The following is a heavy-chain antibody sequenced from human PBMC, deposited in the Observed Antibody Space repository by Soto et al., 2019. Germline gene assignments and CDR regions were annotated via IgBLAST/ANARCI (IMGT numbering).Heavy chain of an antibody. CDR3: AKETSYCSGGSCYSYYFDY. CDR2: ISGSGGRT. J-gene: IGHJ4*02. D-gene: IGHD2-15*01. Sequence: GGSLRLSCAASGFTFNNYAMRWVRQAPGKGLEWVSGISGSGGRTYYADSVKGRFTISRDNSKNTLYLQMNSLRAEDTAVYYCAKETSYCSGGSCYSYYFDYWGQGTLVTVSS. CDR1: GFTFNNYA. V-gene: IGHV3-23*01.